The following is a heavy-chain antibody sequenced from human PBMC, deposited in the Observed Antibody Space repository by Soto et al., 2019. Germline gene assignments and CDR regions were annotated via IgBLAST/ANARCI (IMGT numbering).Heavy chain of an antibody. J-gene: IGHJ4*02. V-gene: IGHV1-18*04. D-gene: IGHD1-7*01. CDR3: TRAGASDWNYVSTSS. CDR2: ISAKSGNT. Sequence: QLVQSGAEVKKPGASVKVSCKASGYTFTTSGFNWVRQAPGQGLDWMGWISAKSGNTNYAQKLQGRVTMTTDTSTSTGYMELKSLTSDDTAIYYCTRAGASDWNYVSTSSWGQGTLVTVSS. CDR1: GYTFTTSG.